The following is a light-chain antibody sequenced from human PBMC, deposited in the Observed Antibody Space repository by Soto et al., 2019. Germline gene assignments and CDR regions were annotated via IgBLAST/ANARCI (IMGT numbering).Light chain of an antibody. CDR3: TSWTTSTTMI. J-gene: IGLJ2*01. V-gene: IGLV2-14*03. Sequence: QSVLTQPASVSGSPGQSITISCTGTSSDIGAYNFVSWSQQHPGKAPKLMLYDVNIRPSGVSNRFSGSKSGNTASLTISGLQAEDEADYYCTSWTTSTTMIFGGGTKLTVL. CDR1: SSDIGAYNF. CDR2: DVN.